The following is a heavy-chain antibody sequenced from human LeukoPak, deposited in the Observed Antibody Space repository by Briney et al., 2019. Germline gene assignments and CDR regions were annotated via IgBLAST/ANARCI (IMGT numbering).Heavy chain of an antibody. D-gene: IGHD3-3*01. V-gene: IGHV3-15*01. CDR2: IKSKTDGGTT. J-gene: IGHJ3*02. Sequence: GGSLRLSCAASGFTFSNAWMSWVRQAPGKGLEWVGRIKSKTDGGTTDYAAPVKGRFTISRDDSKNTLYLQMNSLKTEDTAVYYCTTDFPTIFGVVTRDDAFDIWGQGTMVTVSS. CDR1: GFTFSNAW. CDR3: TTDFPTIFGVVTRDDAFDI.